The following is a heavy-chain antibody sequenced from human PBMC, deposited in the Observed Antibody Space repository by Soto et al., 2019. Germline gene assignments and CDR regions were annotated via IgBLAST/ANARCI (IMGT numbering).Heavy chain of an antibody. CDR1: GGTVASSHW. CDR2: VYHTGDT. CDR3: AREIVTAGGDNYFDP. V-gene: IGHV4-4*02. D-gene: IGHD2-21*02. Sequence: KASETLPITCGDSGGTVASSHWWSWVRQAPGRGLEWIGNVYHTGDTNFNPSLQSRVTFSVDKSNNQFSLRLTSVTAADTAVYFCAREIVTAGGDNYFDPWGHGTLVTVSS. J-gene: IGHJ5*02.